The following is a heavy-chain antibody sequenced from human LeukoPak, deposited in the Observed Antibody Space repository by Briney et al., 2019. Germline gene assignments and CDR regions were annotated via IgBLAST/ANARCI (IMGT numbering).Heavy chain of an antibody. CDR3: AKDRARYCNNGVCYSGDFDC. CDR1: GFTVSSNY. V-gene: IGHV3-53*01. CDR2: IYSGGST. J-gene: IGHJ4*02. D-gene: IGHD2-8*01. Sequence: GGSLRLSCAASGFTVSSNYMSWVRQAPGKGLEWVSVIYSGGSTYYADSVKGRFTISRDNSKNTLYLQMNSLRAEDTAVYYCAKDRARYCNNGVCYSGDFDCWGRGTLVTVSS.